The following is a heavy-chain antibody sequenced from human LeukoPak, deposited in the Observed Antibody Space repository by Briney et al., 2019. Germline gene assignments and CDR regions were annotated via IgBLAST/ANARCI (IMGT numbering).Heavy chain of an antibody. V-gene: IGHV1-18*01. CDR2: ISAYNGNT. J-gene: IGHJ4*02. CDR1: DYIFTSFG. D-gene: IGHD3/OR15-3a*01. Sequence: ASVKVSCKASDYIFTSFGISWVRQAPGQGPEWMGWISAYNGNTNYVQRYQGRVTMTADTSTSTAYMELRSLTSDDTAVYYCARDLGLDTTMIFFDYWGQGTLVTVSS. CDR3: ARDLGLDTTMIFFDY.